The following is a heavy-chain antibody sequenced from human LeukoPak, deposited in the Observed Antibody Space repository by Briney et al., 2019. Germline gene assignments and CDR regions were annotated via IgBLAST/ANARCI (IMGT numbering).Heavy chain of an antibody. D-gene: IGHD3-22*01. CDR1: GFTFSSYE. CDR2: ISSSGSTI. Sequence: GGSLRLSCAASGFTFSSYEMNWVRQAPGKGLEWVSYISSSGSTIYYADSVKGRFTISRDNAKNSLYLQMNSLRAEDTAVYYCARSNYYDSRSWGFDIWGQGTMVTVSS. V-gene: IGHV3-48*03. J-gene: IGHJ3*02. CDR3: ARSNYYDSRSWGFDI.